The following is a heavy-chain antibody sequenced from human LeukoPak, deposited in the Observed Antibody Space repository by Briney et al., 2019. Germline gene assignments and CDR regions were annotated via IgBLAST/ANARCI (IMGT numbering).Heavy chain of an antibody. Sequence: GPVRVSCTAFRYTFSTFVVNSGRQAPGHEGKWREWISGYNGNTNYAQKLQGRVTMTTDTSTSTAYMELTSLRSDDTAVYYCARASYGCYYFDFWGRGTLATVSS. D-gene: IGHD3-16*01. CDR3: ARASYGCYYFDF. CDR2: ISGYNGNT. V-gene: IGHV1-18*01. J-gene: IGHJ4*02. CDR1: RYTFSTFV.